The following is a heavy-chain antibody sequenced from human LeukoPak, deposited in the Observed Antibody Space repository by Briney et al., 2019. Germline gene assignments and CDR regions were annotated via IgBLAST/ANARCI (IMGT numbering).Heavy chain of an antibody. D-gene: IGHD2-15*01. Sequence: ASVKVSCKASGYTFTGYYMHWVRQAPGQGLEWMGRINPNSGGTNYAQKFRGRVTMTRDTSISTAYMELSRLRSDDTAVYYCARTRVVVAAISNWGQGTPVTVSS. J-gene: IGHJ4*02. V-gene: IGHV1-2*06. CDR2: INPNSGGT. CDR1: GYTFTGYY. CDR3: ARTRVVVAAISN.